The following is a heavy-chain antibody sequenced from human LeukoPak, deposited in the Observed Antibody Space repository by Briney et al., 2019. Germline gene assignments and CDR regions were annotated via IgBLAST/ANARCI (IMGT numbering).Heavy chain of an antibody. CDR2: IFSGGST. Sequence: GGSLRLSCAASGFTVSSNYMSWVRQAPGKGLEWVSVIFSGGSTYYADYVKGRFTISRDSSKNTLYLQMNSLRAEDTAVYYCASQTMGGYSYSFDHWGQGTLVTVSS. V-gene: IGHV3-53*01. CDR3: ASQTMGGYSYSFDH. CDR1: GFTVSSNY. J-gene: IGHJ4*02. D-gene: IGHD5-18*01.